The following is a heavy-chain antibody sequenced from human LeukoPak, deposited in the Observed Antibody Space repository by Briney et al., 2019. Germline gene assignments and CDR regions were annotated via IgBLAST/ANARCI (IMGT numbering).Heavy chain of an antibody. V-gene: IGHV3-30-3*01. D-gene: IGHD2-21*01. J-gene: IGHJ4*02. CDR1: GFTFSSYA. CDR3: ARGRVVVPDY. Sequence: GRSLRLSCAASGFTFSSYAMHWVRQAPGKGLEWVAVISYDGSNKYYADSVKGRFTISRDNSKNTLYLQMNSLRAEDTAVYYCARGRVVVPDYWGQGTLVTVFS. CDR2: ISYDGSNK.